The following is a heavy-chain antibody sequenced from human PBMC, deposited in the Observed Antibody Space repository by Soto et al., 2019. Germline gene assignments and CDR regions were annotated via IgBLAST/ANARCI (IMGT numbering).Heavy chain of an antibody. Sequence: SETLSLTCTVSGDSISRSGYYWGWIRQPPGKGLEWIGSMSYSGSTYYNPSLKSRVAMSVDTSKNQFSLKLSSVTAADTAVYYCARSPGIIVLAVAAILEWGQGTLVTVSS. CDR1: GDSISRSGYY. CDR2: MSYSGST. CDR3: ARSPGIIVLAVAAILE. D-gene: IGHD2-15*01. V-gene: IGHV4-39*01. J-gene: IGHJ4*02.